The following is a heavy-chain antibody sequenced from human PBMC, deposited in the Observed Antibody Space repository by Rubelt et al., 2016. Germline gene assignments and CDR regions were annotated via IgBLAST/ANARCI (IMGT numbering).Heavy chain of an antibody. J-gene: IGHJ4*02. CDR3: ASGQGSSSSSDY. CDR1: GFTFSSYG. CDR2: IWYDGSNK. V-gene: IGHV3-33*01. D-gene: IGHD6-6*01. Sequence: QVQLVESGGGVVQPGRSLRLSCAASGFTFSSYGMHWVRQAPGKGLEWVAVIWYDGSNKYLSDSVKGRFTISRDNSKNTLYLQMNSLRAEDTAVYYCASGQGSSSSSDYWGQGTLVTVSS.